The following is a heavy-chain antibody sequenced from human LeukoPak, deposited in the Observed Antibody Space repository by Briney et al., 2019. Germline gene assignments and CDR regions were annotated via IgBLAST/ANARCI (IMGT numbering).Heavy chain of an antibody. D-gene: IGHD3-22*01. CDR3: AKVGDSSGSYFDY. CDR2: ISSSSSYI. J-gene: IGHJ4*02. Sequence: GGSLRLSCAASGFTFSSYSMNWVRQAPGKGLEWVSSISSSSSYIYYADSVKGRFTISRDNAKNSLYLQMNSLRAEDTAVYYCAKVGDSSGSYFDYWGQGTLVTVSS. V-gene: IGHV3-21*04. CDR1: GFTFSSYS.